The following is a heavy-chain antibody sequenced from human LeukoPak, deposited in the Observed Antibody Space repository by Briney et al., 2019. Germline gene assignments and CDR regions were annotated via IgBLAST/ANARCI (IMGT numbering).Heavy chain of an antibody. CDR3: ARLRSSWYPYYYYYGMDV. D-gene: IGHD6-13*01. V-gene: IGHV3-30*03. J-gene: IGHJ6*02. CDR1: GFIFSSYD. Sequence: GGSLRLSCAASGFIFSSYDMHWVRQAPGKGLEWVAVISYDGSNKYYADSVKGRFTISRDNSKNTLYLQMNSLRAEDTAVYYCARLRSSWYPYYYYYGMDVWGQGTTVTVSS. CDR2: ISYDGSNK.